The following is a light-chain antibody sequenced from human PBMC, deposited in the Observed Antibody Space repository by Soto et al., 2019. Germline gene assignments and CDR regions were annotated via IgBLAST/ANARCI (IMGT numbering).Light chain of an antibody. CDR1: QSLLHSNGYNY. Sequence: DIVMTQSPLSLPVTPGEPASTSCRSSQSLLHSNGYNYLDWYLQKPGQSPQLLIYLGSNRASGVPDRFSGSGSGTDFTLKISRVEAEDVGVYYCMQALQPTFGQGTRLEIK. V-gene: IGKV2-28*01. CDR2: LGS. J-gene: IGKJ5*01. CDR3: MQALQPT.